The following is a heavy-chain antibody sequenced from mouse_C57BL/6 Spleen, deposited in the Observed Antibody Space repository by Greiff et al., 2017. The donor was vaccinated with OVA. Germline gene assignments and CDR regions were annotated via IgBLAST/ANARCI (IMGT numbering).Heavy chain of an antibody. CDR1: GYTFTDYY. V-gene: IGHV1-75*01. Sequence: QVQLQQSGPELVKPGASVKISCKASGYTFTDYYINWVKQRPGQGLEWIGWIFPGSGSTYYNEKFKGKATLTVDKSSSTAYMLLSSLTSEDSAVYFCAGEYYYGSSSGYFDYWGQGTTLTVSS. J-gene: IGHJ2*01. CDR2: IFPGSGST. CDR3: AGEYYYGSSSGYFDY. D-gene: IGHD1-1*01.